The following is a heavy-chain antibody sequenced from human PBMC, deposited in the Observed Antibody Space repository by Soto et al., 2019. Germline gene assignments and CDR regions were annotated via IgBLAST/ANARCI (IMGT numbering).Heavy chain of an antibody. V-gene: IGHV3-21*02. CDR2: ITGSSSYI. CDR1: GFTFSSYS. D-gene: IGHD3-22*01. CDR3: ARDVYYYDSSAYWAY. J-gene: IGHJ4*02. Sequence: EVQLVESGGGLVKPGGSLRLSCAASGFTFSSYSMNWVRQAPGKGLEWVSSITGSSSYIYYADSVKGRFTISRDNAKNPLYLQMNSLRAEDTAVYYCARDVYYYDSSAYWAYWGKGTLVTVSS.